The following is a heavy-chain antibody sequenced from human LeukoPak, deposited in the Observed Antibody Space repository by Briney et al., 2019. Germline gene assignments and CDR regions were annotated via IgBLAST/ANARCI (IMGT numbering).Heavy chain of an antibody. V-gene: IGHV3-43D*03. CDR2: ISWDGGST. CDR1: GFTFDDYA. J-gene: IGHJ6*03. Sequence: PGGSLRLSCAASGFTFDDYAMHWVRQAPGKGLEWVSLISWDGGSTYYADSVKGRFTISRDNSKNSLYLQMNSLRAEDTALYYCAKDRGRLSGYFYYMDVWGKGTTVTVSS. D-gene: IGHD3-22*01. CDR3: AKDRGRLSGYFYYMDV.